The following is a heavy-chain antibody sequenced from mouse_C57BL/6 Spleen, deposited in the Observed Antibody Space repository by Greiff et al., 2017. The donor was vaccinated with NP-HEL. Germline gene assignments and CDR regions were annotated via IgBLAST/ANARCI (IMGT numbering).Heavy chain of an antibody. CDR3: AREDGYDNAMDY. V-gene: IGHV3-6*01. Sequence: EVQLQESGPGLVKPSQSLSLTCSVTGYSITSGYYWNWIRQFPGNKLEWMGYISYDGSNNYNPSLKNRISITRDTSKNQFFLKLNSVTTEDTATYYCAREDGYDNAMDYWGQGTSVTVSS. CDR1: GYSITSGYY. J-gene: IGHJ4*01. D-gene: IGHD2-2*01. CDR2: ISYDGSN.